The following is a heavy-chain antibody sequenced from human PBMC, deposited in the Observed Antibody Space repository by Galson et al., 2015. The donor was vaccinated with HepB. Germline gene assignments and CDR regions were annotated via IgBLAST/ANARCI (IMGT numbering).Heavy chain of an antibody. CDR2: IKYDGSEK. Sequence: SLRLSCAVSGFTYSNYWMSWVRQAPGRGLEWVANIKYDGSEKYYVRSVEGRFTVSRDNAQNSLYLQMNSLRAEDTAVYYCARDSSRLGSGLPPGVAAADSPPTMFFDNWGQGTLVTVSS. CDR1: GFTYSNYW. J-gene: IGHJ4*02. V-gene: IGHV3-7*03. CDR3: ARDSSRLGSGLPPGVAAADSPPTMFFDN. D-gene: IGHD6-13*01.